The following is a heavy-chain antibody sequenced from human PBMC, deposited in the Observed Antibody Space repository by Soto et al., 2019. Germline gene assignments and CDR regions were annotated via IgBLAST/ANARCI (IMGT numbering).Heavy chain of an antibody. Sequence: GGSLRLSCAASGFTFSSYWMHWVRQAPGKGLVWVSRINSDGSSTSYADSVKGRFTISRDNAKNTLYLQMNSLRAEDTAVYYCARVPLSYYDFWSGYYDAFDIWGQGTMVTVSS. CDR3: ARVPLSYYDFWSGYYDAFDI. CDR2: INSDGSST. CDR1: GFTFSSYW. D-gene: IGHD3-3*01. V-gene: IGHV3-74*01. J-gene: IGHJ3*02.